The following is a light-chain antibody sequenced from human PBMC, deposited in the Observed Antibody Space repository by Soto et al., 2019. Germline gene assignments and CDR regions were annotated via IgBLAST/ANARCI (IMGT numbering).Light chain of an antibody. CDR1: QSVSSNY. CDR3: QQYGSSPPFT. J-gene: IGKJ2*01. CDR2: GSS. V-gene: IGKV3-20*01. Sequence: EIVLTQSPGILSLSPGERATLSCRASQSVSSNYLAWYQQKPGQAPRLLIYGSSSRATGIPDRFSGGGSGTDFTLTISRLEPEDFAVYFCQQYGSSPPFTFGQGTKVDIK.